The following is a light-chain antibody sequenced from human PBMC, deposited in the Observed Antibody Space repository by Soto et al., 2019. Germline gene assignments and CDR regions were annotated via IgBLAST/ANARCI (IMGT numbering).Light chain of an antibody. CDR3: HSYARSNIYV. CDR2: EDS. Sequence: QSALTQPASMSGSPGQSITISCSGTSNDVGGYNLVSWYQQHPGNAPKLMIYEDSQRPSGVSNRFSGSKSGNTASLTISGLQAEDAADYYCHSYARSNIYVFGTGTKLTVL. J-gene: IGLJ1*01. CDR1: SNDVGGYNL. V-gene: IGLV2-23*01.